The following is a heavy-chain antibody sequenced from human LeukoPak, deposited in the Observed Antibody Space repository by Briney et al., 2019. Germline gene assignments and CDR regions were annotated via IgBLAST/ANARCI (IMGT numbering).Heavy chain of an antibody. V-gene: IGHV4-34*01. Sequence: SETLSLTCAVYGGSFSGYYWSWIRQPPGKGLEWIGEINHSGSTNYNPSLKSRVTISVDTSKNQFSLKLSSVTAADTAVYYCARGRDYYDSSGWSYWGQGTLVTVSS. J-gene: IGHJ4*02. CDR1: GGSFSGYY. CDR2: INHSGST. CDR3: ARGRDYYDSSGWSY. D-gene: IGHD3-22*01.